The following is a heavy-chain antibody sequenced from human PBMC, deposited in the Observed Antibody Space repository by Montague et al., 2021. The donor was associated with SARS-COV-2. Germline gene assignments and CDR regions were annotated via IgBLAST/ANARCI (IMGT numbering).Heavy chain of an antibody. CDR3: ARVTNSGYCYYYYGMDV. Sequence: PALVKPTQTLALICTFSGFSLSTSGMCVSWIRQPPGKALEWLALIDWDDDKYFSTSLKTRLTISKDTSKNQVVLTMTNMDPVDTGTYYCARVTNSGYCYYYYGMDVWGQGTTVTVSS. D-gene: IGHD3-22*01. CDR2: IDWDDDK. J-gene: IGHJ6*02. CDR1: GFSLSTSGMC. V-gene: IGHV2-70*01.